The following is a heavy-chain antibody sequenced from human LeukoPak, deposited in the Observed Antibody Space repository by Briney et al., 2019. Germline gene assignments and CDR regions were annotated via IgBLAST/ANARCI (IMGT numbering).Heavy chain of an antibody. CDR3: AKNGGIYDYVWGSYRYYFDY. V-gene: IGHV3-23*01. CDR2: ISGSGVST. J-gene: IGHJ4*02. D-gene: IGHD3-16*02. Sequence: AGGSLRLSCAASGFTFSSYAMSWVRQAPGKGLEWVSAISGSGVSTYYADSVKGRFTISRDNSKNTLYLQMNSLRAEDTAVYHCAKNGGIYDYVWGSYRYYFDYWGQGTLVTVSS. CDR1: GFTFSSYA.